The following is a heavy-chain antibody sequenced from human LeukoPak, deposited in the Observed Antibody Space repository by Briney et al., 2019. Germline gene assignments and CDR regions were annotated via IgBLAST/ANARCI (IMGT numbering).Heavy chain of an antibody. Sequence: GGSLRLSCAASGFTFSSYAMSWVRQAPGKGLEWVSAIRGSGGSTYYADSVKGRFTISRDNSKTTLYLQMNSLRAEDTAVYYCAKDPSLITIFGVDFDYWGQGTLVTVSS. CDR2: IRGSGGST. D-gene: IGHD3-3*01. CDR3: AKDPSLITIFGVDFDY. CDR1: GFTFSSYA. J-gene: IGHJ4*02. V-gene: IGHV3-23*01.